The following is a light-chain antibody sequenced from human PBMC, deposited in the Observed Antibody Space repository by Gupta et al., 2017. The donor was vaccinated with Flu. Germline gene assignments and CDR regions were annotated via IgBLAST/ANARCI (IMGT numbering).Light chain of an antibody. CDR2: KAS. V-gene: IGKV1-5*03. CDR3: QQYDTYSWT. CDR1: QSISSW. J-gene: IGKJ1*01. Sequence: PSTLSASVGDRVTIPCRASQSISSWLAWYQQKPGKAPRLLIYKASTLQSGVPSKFSGRGSGTEFTLTISSLQPDDSATYYCQQYDTYSWTFGQGTRVEI.